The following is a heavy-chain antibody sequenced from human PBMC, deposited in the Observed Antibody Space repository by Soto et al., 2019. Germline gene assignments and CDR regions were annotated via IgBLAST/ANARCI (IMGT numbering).Heavy chain of an antibody. CDR3: AKSRGSGSFYFFFDMDV. Sequence: PGGSLSLSCVASGVNMKIHPMSWVRQAPGKGLEWVSAIDAHLNFTYYADSVKGRFTISRDISKNTLYLHMSSLRAEDTALYYCAKSRGSGSFYFFFDMDVWGQGTTVTVSS. V-gene: IGHV3-23*01. CDR1: GVNMKIHP. CDR2: IDAHLNFT. D-gene: IGHD3-10*01. J-gene: IGHJ6*02.